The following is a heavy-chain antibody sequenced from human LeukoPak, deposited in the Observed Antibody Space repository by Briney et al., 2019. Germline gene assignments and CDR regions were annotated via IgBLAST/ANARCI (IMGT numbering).Heavy chain of an antibody. D-gene: IGHD3-10*01. V-gene: IGHV3-23*01. Sequence: PGGSLRLSWAASGFAFSTYVMSWVRQAPGKGLEWVSAISGSGGSTYYADSVKGRFTISRDNSKNTLYLQMNSLGADDTAVYYCAKGNWSYFDYWGQGTLVTVSS. CDR2: ISGSGGST. J-gene: IGHJ4*02. CDR3: AKGNWSYFDY. CDR1: GFAFSTYV.